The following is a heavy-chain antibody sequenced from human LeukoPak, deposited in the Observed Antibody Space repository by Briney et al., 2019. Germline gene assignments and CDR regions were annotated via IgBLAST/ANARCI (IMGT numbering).Heavy chain of an antibody. D-gene: IGHD4-17*01. CDR3: AGHLRYGDYAGGSDFDY. Sequence: SETLSLTCAVSGYSISSGYYWGWIRQPPGKGLEWIGSIYHNGSTYYNPSLKSRVTISVDTSKNQFSLKLSSVTAADTAVYYCAGHLRYGDYAGGSDFDYWGQGTLVTVSS. V-gene: IGHV4-38-2*01. J-gene: IGHJ4*02. CDR2: IYHNGST. CDR1: GYSISSGYY.